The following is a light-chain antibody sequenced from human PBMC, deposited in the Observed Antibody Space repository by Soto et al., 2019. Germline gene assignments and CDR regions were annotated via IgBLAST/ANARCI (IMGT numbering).Light chain of an antibody. CDR1: QSVSIN. CDR2: AAS. CDR3: QQYDNWPPYT. Sequence: EIVMTQSPATLSVSPGERATLSCRASQSVSINLAWYQQKPGQAPRLLIYAASTRASGVPARFSASGSGTDFTLTISSLQSEDFAIYYCQQYDNWPPYTFGQGTKLDI. V-gene: IGKV3-15*01. J-gene: IGKJ2*01.